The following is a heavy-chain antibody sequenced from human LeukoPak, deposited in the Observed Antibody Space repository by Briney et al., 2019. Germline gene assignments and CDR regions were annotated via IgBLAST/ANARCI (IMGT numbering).Heavy chain of an antibody. J-gene: IGHJ4*02. CDR3: ARHSGSTGLDY. Sequence: SETLSLTCAVSGYSISSGYYWGWIRQPPGKGLEWIGTIYHNGGTFYNSSLKSRVTVSVDTPKNQSSLKVNSVTAADTAVYYCARHSGSTGLDYWGQGTLVTVSS. V-gene: IGHV4-38-2*01. CDR2: IYHNGGT. CDR1: GYSISSGYY. D-gene: IGHD1-26*01.